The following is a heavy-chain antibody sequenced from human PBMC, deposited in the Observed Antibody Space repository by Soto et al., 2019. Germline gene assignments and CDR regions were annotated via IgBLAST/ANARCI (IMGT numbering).Heavy chain of an antibody. Sequence: QITLKESGPTLVKPTQTLTLTCTFSGFSLTTHGVGVGWIRQPPGKALEWLAVIYWDDDKRYSPSLKSRLTLTKDTSRNQVVLKMTIMDPVDTAAYYCAQSAFRVGGVLDFDFWGQGTLVTVSS. CDR3: AQSAFRVGGVLDFDF. V-gene: IGHV2-5*02. CDR1: GFSLTTHGVG. CDR2: IYWDDDK. D-gene: IGHD3-16*01. J-gene: IGHJ4*02.